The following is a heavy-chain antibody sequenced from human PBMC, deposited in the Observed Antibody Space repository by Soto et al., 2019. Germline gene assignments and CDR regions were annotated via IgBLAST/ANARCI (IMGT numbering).Heavy chain of an antibody. V-gene: IGHV2-26*01. CDR1: GFSLSNARMG. J-gene: IGHJ4*02. Sequence: QVTLKESGPVLVKPTETLTLTCTASGFSLSNARMGVSWIRQPPGKALEWLAHILSNDEKAYSTSLKSRLTISKDTSKSQVVLTMTNMDPVDTATYYCARHGRGVGARPLDYWGQGTLVTVSS. CDR2: ILSNDEK. D-gene: IGHD1-26*01. CDR3: ARHGRGVGARPLDY.